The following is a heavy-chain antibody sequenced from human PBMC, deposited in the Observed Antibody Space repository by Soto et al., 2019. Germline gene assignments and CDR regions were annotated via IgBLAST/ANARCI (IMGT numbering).Heavy chain of an antibody. Sequence: PSETLSLTCPVSGGSISSSSYYWGCIRQPPGKGLEWIGSIYYGGSTYYNPSLKSRGTISADTSKNQFSLKLSSVTAADTAVYYCALGRGYNSYDYYFDYWGQGTLVAVSS. V-gene: IGHV4-39*01. D-gene: IGHD1-20*01. CDR3: ALGRGYNSYDYYFDY. CDR1: GGSISSSSYY. J-gene: IGHJ4*02. CDR2: IYYGGST.